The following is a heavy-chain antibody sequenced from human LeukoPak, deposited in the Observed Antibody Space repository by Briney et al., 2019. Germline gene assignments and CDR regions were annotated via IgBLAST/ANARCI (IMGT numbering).Heavy chain of an antibody. D-gene: IGHD2-2*01. CDR1: GYTFTSYA. V-gene: IGHV7-4-1*02. CDR2: INTNTGNP. CDR3: ARSIVVVPADAFDI. Sequence: GASVKVSCKASGYTFTSYAMNWVRQAPGQGLEWMGWINTNTGNPTYAQGFTGRFVFSLDTSVSTAYLQISSLKAEDTAVYYCARSIVVVPADAFDIWGQGTMVTVSS. J-gene: IGHJ3*02.